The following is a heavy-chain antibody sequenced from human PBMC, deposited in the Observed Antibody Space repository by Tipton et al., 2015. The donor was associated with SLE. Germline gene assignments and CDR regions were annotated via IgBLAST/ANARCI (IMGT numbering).Heavy chain of an antibody. CDR1: GGSISSYY. J-gene: IGHJ3*02. Sequence: TLSLTCTVSGGSISSYYWSWIRQPPGKGLEWIGYIYYSGSTNYNPSLKSRVTISVDTSKNQFSLKLSSVTAADTAVYYCARHRETGGDYVGAFDIWGQGTTVNVSS. V-gene: IGHV4-59*01. CDR3: ARHRETGGDYVGAFDI. CDR2: IYYSGST. D-gene: IGHD4-17*01.